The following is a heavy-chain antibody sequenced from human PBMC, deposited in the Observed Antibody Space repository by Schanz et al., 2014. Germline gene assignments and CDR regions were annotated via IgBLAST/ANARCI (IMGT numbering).Heavy chain of an antibody. D-gene: IGHD1-7*01. Sequence: VQLVESGGGLVQPGGSLRVSCAASGFTFRGYWMTWVRQAPGKGLEWVANIEPDGSEKYYVDSVKGRFTISRDNAKNLLYLQMSSLRAEDTAMYYCARAGGLPGTSRGLFDYWGQGALVTVSS. CDR3: ARAGGLPGTSRGLFDY. CDR1: GFTFRGYW. V-gene: IGHV3-7*01. CDR2: IEPDGSEK. J-gene: IGHJ4*02.